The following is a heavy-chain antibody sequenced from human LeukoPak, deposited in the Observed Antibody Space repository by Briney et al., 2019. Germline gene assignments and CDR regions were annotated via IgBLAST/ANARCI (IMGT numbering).Heavy chain of an antibody. Sequence: SETLSLTCTVSGGSISSFYWSWIRQPPGKGLEWIGYISYSGSTNYNPSLKSRVTISLDTSKNQFSLKVSSVTAADTAVYYCARPGNYYGSGSYLNWFDPWGQGTLVTVSS. J-gene: IGHJ5*02. V-gene: IGHV4-59*08. CDR2: ISYSGST. D-gene: IGHD3-10*01. CDR3: ARPGNYYGSGSYLNWFDP. CDR1: GGSISSFY.